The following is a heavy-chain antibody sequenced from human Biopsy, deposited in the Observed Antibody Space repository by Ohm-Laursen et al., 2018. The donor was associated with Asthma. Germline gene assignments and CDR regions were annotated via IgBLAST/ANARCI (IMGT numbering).Heavy chain of an antibody. D-gene: IGHD1-26*01. CDR2: IYKSGQV. V-gene: IGHV4-39*01. CDR3: ARQKLVAAEGPFDI. J-gene: IGHJ3*02. Sequence: GTLSLTCTVSGGSISSNFYYWRWIRQPPGKGLEWIGNIYKSGQVYYNLSLKSRVTISVDTSKNQFSLQLRSVTAADTAVYYCARQKLVAAEGPFDIWGQGTMVIVSS. CDR1: GGSISSNFYY.